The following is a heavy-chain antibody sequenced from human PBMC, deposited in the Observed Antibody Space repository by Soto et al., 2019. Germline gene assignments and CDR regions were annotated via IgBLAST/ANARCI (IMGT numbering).Heavy chain of an antibody. J-gene: IGHJ4*02. Sequence: GGSLRLSCAASGFTFSSYSMNWVRQAPGKGLEWVSYISSSSSTIYYADSVKGRFTISRDNAKNSLYLQMNSLRAEDTAVYYCARVAAGVGSSGWYPVYYFDYWGQGTLVTVSS. D-gene: IGHD6-19*01. CDR2: ISSSSSTI. CDR1: GFTFSSYS. V-gene: IGHV3-48*01. CDR3: ARVAAGVGSSGWYPVYYFDY.